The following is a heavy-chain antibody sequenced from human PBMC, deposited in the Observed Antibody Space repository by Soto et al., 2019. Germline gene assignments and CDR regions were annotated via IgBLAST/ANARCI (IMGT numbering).Heavy chain of an antibody. J-gene: IGHJ3*01. CDR3: ARGDRGAFDL. CDR2: IHSDGSST. Sequence: EVQLVESGGGLVQPGESLRLSCAASGFTFSYYWMHWVRQAPGKGLVWVSRIHSDGSSTTYADSAKGRFSISRDNARNTVYLQMNSLRAEDTAVYYCARGDRGAFDLWGQGTVLTVSS. D-gene: IGHD1-26*01. V-gene: IGHV3-74*01. CDR1: GFTFSYYW.